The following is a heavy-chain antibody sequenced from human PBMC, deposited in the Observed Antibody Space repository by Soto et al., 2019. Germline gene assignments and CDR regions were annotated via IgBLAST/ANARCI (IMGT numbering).Heavy chain of an antibody. V-gene: IGHV4-59*01. CDR2: IYYSGST. Sequence: SETLSLTCTVSGGSISSYYWSWIRQPPGKGLEWIGYIYYSGSTNYNPSLKSRVTISVDTSKNQFSLKLSSVTAADTAVYYCARGGYYDSSGPNDYWGQGNLVTVAS. CDR1: GGSISSYY. D-gene: IGHD3-22*01. J-gene: IGHJ4*02. CDR3: ARGGYYDSSGPNDY.